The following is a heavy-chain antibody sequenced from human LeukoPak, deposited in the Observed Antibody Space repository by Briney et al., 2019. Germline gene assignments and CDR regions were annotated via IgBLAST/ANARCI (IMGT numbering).Heavy chain of an antibody. Sequence: GGSLRLSCAASGFTFSSYAMHWVRQAPGKGLEYVSAISSNGGSTYYANSVKGRFTISRDNSKNTLYLQMNSLRAEDTAVYYCAKARITMVSWEFDYWGQGTLVTVSS. D-gene: IGHD3-10*01. CDR3: AKARITMVSWEFDY. CDR2: ISSNGGST. CDR1: GFTFSSYA. V-gene: IGHV3-64*01. J-gene: IGHJ4*02.